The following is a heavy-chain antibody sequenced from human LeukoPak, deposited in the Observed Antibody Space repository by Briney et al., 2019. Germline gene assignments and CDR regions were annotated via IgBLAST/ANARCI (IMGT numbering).Heavy chain of an antibody. Sequence: ASVKVSCKASGYTFTGYYMHWVRQAPGQGLEWMGWINPNSGGTNYAQKLQGRVTMTRDTSISTAYMELSRLRSDDTAVYYCARTFAPEIHHYMDVWGKGTTVTVSS. CDR2: INPNSGGT. D-gene: IGHD2-21*01. CDR1: GYTFTGYY. J-gene: IGHJ6*03. CDR3: ARTFAPEIHHYMDV. V-gene: IGHV1-2*02.